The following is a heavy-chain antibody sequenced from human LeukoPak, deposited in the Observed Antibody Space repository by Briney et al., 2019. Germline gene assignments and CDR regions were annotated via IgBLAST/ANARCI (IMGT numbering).Heavy chain of an antibody. J-gene: IGHJ5*02. D-gene: IGHD4-17*01. CDR3: ATKDYGDPLDP. V-gene: IGHV4-4*02. CDR1: GGSISSSNW. Sequence: SETLSLTCAVSGGSISSSNWWSWVRQPPGKGLEWIGEIYHSGSTNYNPSLKSRVTISVDKSKNQFSLKLSSVTAADTAVYYCATKDYGDPLDPWGQGALVTVSS. CDR2: IYHSGST.